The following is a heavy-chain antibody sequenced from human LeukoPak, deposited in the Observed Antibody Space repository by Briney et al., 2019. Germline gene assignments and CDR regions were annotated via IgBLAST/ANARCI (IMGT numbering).Heavy chain of an antibody. CDR2: ISSSGSTI. D-gene: IGHD3-3*01. V-gene: IGHV3-11*01. Sequence: GGSLRLSCAASGFTFSDYYMSWIRQAPGKGLEWVSYISSSGSTIYYADSVKGRFTISRDNAKNSLYLQMNSLRAEDTAVYYCARLGVPCIWSGYYTEYWGQGTLVTVSS. CDR3: ARLGVPCIWSGYYTEY. J-gene: IGHJ4*02. CDR1: GFTFSDYY.